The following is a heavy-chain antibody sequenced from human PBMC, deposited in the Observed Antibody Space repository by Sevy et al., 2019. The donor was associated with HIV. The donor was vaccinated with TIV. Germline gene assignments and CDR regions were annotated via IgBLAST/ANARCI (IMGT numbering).Heavy chain of an antibody. Sequence: ASVKVSCKASGYTFTGYYMHWVRQAPGQGLEWMGWINPNSGGTNYAQKFQGRVTMTRDTSFRTAYMELGGLRSDDTAGYYCARATVFDYWGQGTLVTVSS. CDR2: INPNSGGT. CDR1: GYTFTGYY. V-gene: IGHV1-2*02. CDR3: ARATVFDY. D-gene: IGHD4-17*01. J-gene: IGHJ4*02.